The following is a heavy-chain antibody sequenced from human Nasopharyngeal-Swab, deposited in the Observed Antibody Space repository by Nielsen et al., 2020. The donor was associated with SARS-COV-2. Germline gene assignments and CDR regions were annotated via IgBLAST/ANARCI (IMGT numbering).Heavy chain of an antibody. J-gene: IGHJ4*02. CDR3: ARRHYDSSGYPSYFDY. CDR1: GGSISSYY. V-gene: IGHV4-59*08. Sequence: SETLSLTCTVSGGSISSYYWSWIRQPPGKGLEWIGYIYYSGSTNYNPSLKSRVTISVDTPKNQFSLKLSSVTAADTAVYYCARRHYDSSGYPSYFDYWGQGTLVTVSS. D-gene: IGHD3-22*01. CDR2: IYYSGST.